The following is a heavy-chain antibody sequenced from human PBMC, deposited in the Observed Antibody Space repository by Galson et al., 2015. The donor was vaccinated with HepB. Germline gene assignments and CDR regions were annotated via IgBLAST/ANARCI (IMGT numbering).Heavy chain of an antibody. Sequence: SLRLSCAASGFALSNYGMNWVRQAPGQGLEWVSGFGTSGDKTSYADSVQGRFTISRDNSRNTLYLQMNSLRAEDTAVYCCAKRLFVPTDCWGQGTLVTLSS. CDR3: AKRLFVPTDC. J-gene: IGHJ4*02. CDR1: GFALSNYG. CDR2: FGTSGDKT. V-gene: IGHV3-23*01.